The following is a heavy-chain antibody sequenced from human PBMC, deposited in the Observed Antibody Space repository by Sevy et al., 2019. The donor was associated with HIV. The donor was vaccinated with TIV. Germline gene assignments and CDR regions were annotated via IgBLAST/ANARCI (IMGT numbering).Heavy chain of an antibody. CDR2: IRSKAYGGTT. CDR3: TRAADDYFWSGYYTFDY. D-gene: IGHD3-3*01. J-gene: IGHJ4*02. CDR1: GFTLGDYA. V-gene: IGHV3-49*03. Sequence: GGSLRLSCPASGFTLGDYAMSWFRQAPGKGLEWVGFIRSKAYGGTTEDAASVKGRFTISRDDSKSIAYLQMNSLKTEDTAVYYCTRAADDYFWSGYYTFDYWGQGTLVTVSS.